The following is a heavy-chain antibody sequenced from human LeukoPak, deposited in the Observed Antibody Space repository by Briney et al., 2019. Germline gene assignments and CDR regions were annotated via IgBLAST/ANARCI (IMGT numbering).Heavy chain of an antibody. D-gene: IGHD3-3*01. CDR3: AREKDFWSGYSDWYLDL. Sequence: SETLSLTCTVSGGSISSYYWSWIRQPPGKGLEWIGYIYYSGSTNYNPSLKSRVTISVDTSKNQFSLKLSSVTAADTAVYYCAREKDFWSGYSDWYLDLWGRGTLVTVSS. J-gene: IGHJ2*01. CDR2: IYYSGST. V-gene: IGHV4-59*01. CDR1: GGSISSYY.